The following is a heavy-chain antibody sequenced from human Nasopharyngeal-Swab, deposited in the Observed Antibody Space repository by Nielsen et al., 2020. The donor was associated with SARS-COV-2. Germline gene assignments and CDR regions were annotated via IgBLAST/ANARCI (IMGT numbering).Heavy chain of an antibody. V-gene: IGHV4-59*01. CDR2: IYYSGGT. Sequence: SETLSLTCTVSGGSISSFYWSWIRQPPGKGLEWIGYIYYSGGTNYNPSLKSRVTISVDTSKNHLSLKLSSVTAADTAVYYCARAEAYYNILTGYYGDAFDIWGQGTMVTVSS. D-gene: IGHD3-9*01. J-gene: IGHJ3*02. CDR3: ARAEAYYNILTGYYGDAFDI. CDR1: GGSISSFY.